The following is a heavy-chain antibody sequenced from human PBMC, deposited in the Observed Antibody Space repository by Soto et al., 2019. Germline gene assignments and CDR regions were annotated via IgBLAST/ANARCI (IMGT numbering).Heavy chain of an antibody. CDR1: GFTFGDYA. CDR3: TRAGGSGWGYYFDY. D-gene: IGHD6-19*01. J-gene: IGHJ4*02. V-gene: IGHV3-49*04. CDR2: IRSEAYGWTT. Sequence: GGSLRLSCTASGFTFGDYAMSWVRQAPGKGLECVGFIRSEAYGWTTEYAASVKGRFTISRDDSKSIAYLQMNSLRTEDTAVYYCTRAGGSGWGYYFDYWGQGXQVTVSS.